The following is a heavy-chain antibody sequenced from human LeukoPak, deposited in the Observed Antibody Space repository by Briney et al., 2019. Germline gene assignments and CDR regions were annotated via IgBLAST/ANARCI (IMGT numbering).Heavy chain of an antibody. V-gene: IGHV1-46*01. CDR3: AREILTGYCEAFDI. J-gene: IGHJ3*02. D-gene: IGHD3-9*01. CDR2: INPRGTAT. CDR1: GYSFTSHY. Sequence: ASVKVSCKASGYSFTSHYMHWVRQAPGQGLEWMGLINPRGTATRYAESFQGRVTMTRDMSTSTVYMELSSLRSEDTAVYYCAREILTGYCEAFDIWGQGTMVTVSS.